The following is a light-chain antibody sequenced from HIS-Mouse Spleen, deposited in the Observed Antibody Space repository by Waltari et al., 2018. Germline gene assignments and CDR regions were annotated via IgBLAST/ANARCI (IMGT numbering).Light chain of an antibody. CDR3: SSTDSSGNHRV. CDR1: AFHKKY. J-gene: IGLJ2*01. Sequence: SYELTQPPSVSVSPGQTARITCSVDAFHKKYAYWYQQKSRQAPVLVIYEDSKRPSGIPERFSGSSSGTMATLTISGAQVEDEADYYCSSTDSSGNHRVFGGGTKLTVL. V-gene: IGLV3-10*01. CDR2: EDS.